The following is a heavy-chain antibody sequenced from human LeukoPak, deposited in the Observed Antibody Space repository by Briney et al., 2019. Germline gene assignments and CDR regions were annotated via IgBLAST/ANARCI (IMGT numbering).Heavy chain of an antibody. J-gene: IGHJ4*02. CDR3: ARVGRVSSTGWLDY. V-gene: IGHV1-2*06. Sequence: GASVKVFCKASGYTVIYYYFNWVRQAPGQGPEWMGRINVKSGATDYAQKFQGRVTVTRDTSISTAYMELSSLRSDDTAVYYYARVGRVSSTGWLDYWGQGTLVTVSS. CDR1: GYTVIYYY. D-gene: IGHD6-19*01. CDR2: INVKSGAT.